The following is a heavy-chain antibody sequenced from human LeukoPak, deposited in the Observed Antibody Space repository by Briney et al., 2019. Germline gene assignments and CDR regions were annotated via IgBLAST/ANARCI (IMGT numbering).Heavy chain of an antibody. Sequence: PGESLKISCKGSGYSFTSYWIGWVRQMPGKGLEWMGIIYPGDSDTRYSPSFQGQVTISADKSISTAYLQWSSLKASDTAMYYCAIGPEPAVAGNIFDYWGQGTLVTVSS. V-gene: IGHV5-51*01. J-gene: IGHJ4*02. CDR2: IYPGDSDT. CDR1: GYSFTSYW. D-gene: IGHD6-19*01. CDR3: AIGPEPAVAGNIFDY.